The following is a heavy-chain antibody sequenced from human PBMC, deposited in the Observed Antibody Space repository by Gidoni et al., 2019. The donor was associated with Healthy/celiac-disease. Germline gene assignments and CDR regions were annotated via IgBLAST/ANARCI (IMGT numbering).Heavy chain of an antibody. CDR1: GYTFTSYD. V-gene: IGHV1-8*01. J-gene: IGHJ6*02. D-gene: IGHD3-3*01. CDR2: MNPNSGNT. Sequence: QVQLVPSGAEVQKPGASVKVSCKASGYTFTSYDINWVRLATGQGLDWMGWMNPNSGNTGYAQKFQGRVTRTRNTSISTAYMELSSLRSEDTAVYYCARQRFPYGMDVWGQGTTVTVSS. CDR3: ARQRFPYGMDV.